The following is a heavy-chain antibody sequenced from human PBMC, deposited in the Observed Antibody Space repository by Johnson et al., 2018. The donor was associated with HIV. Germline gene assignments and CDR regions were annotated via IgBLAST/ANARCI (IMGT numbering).Heavy chain of an antibody. V-gene: IGHV3-30-3*01. Sequence: VQLVESGGGVVQPGRSLRLSCAASGFTFSTYDMHWVRQAPGKGLEWVAVISYDGANKYYADSVKGRFTISRDNSKNSLYLQMNTLRAEDTAVYYCARDQRGGYSYGDAFDFWGQGTVVSVST. D-gene: IGHD5-18*01. CDR1: GFTFSTYD. J-gene: IGHJ3*01. CDR2: ISYDGANK. CDR3: ARDQRGGYSYGDAFDF.